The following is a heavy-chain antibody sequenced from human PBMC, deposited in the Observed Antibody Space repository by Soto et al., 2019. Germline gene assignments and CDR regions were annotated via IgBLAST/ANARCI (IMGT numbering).Heavy chain of an antibody. CDR2: ISAYNGNT. D-gene: IGHD3-10*01. CDR3: ARDLITMVREVITRAYGMDV. V-gene: IGHV1-18*01. Sequence: QVQLVQSGAEVKKPGASVKVSCKASGYTFTSYGISWVRQPPGQGLEWMGWISAYNGNTNYAQKLQGRVTMTTDTSTSTAYMELRSLRSDDTAVYYCARDLITMVREVITRAYGMDVWGQGTTVTVSS. CDR1: GYTFTSYG. J-gene: IGHJ6*02.